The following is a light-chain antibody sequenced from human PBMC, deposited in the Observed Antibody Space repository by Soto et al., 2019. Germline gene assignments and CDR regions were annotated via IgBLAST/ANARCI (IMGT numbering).Light chain of an antibody. CDR1: QSVSSNY. Sequence: EIVLTQSPGTLSLSPGERATLSCRASQSVSSNYLAWYQQKTGQTPRLLIYIASSRAPGIPDRFSGSGSGTHFTITSVRVEPEDFAVYYCQQYGSSPWTFGQGTKVEIK. J-gene: IGKJ1*01. CDR2: IAS. CDR3: QQYGSSPWT. V-gene: IGKV3-20*01.